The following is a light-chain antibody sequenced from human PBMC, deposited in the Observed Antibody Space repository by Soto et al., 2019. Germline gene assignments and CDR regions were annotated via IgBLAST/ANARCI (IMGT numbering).Light chain of an antibody. Sequence: DIQLTQSPSSLSASVGDRVTITCRASQSISSFLTWYQQKAGKAPKLLIYAASSLQSGVPSRFSGSGSGTDFTLTISSLQHEDFASYYCQQSFSTPPTLGQGTKVDIK. V-gene: IGKV1-39*01. CDR2: AAS. CDR3: QQSFSTPPT. CDR1: QSISSF. J-gene: IGKJ1*01.